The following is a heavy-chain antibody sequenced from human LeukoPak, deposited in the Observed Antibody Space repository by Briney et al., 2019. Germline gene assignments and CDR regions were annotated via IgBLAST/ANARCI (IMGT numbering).Heavy chain of an antibody. CDR3: ARDPTWSRAFDI. J-gene: IGHJ3*02. D-gene: IGHD2-8*02. V-gene: IGHV3-30-3*01. CDR2: ISYDGSNK. Sequence: GRSLRLSCAASGFTFSSYAMHWVRQAPGKGLEWVAVISYDGSNKYYADSVKGRFTISRDNSKNTLYLQMNSLRAEDTAVYYCARDPTWSRAFDIWGQGTMVTVSS. CDR1: GFTFSSYA.